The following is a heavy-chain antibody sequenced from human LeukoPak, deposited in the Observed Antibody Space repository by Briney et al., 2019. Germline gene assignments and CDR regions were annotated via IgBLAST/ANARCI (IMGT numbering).Heavy chain of an antibody. Sequence: GGSLRLSCVASGFTFSSYWMAWVRQAPGKGLQWVANINHDGSVKNYVGSVKGQFAISRDNAQNSFYLQMNSLETDDTAVYYCAKDSYSKGDYWGQGTLVTVSS. CDR2: INHDGSVK. CDR3: AKDSYSKGDY. CDR1: GFTFSSYW. V-gene: IGHV3-7*01. J-gene: IGHJ4*02. D-gene: IGHD4-11*01.